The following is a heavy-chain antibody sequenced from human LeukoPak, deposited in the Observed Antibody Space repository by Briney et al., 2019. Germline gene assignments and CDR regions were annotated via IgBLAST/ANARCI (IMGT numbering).Heavy chain of an antibody. V-gene: IGHV3-7*01. CDR1: GFTFSSYW. Sequence: GGSLRLSCAASGFTFSSYWMSWVCQAPGKGLERVANIKQDGSEKYYVDSVKGRFTISRDNAKNSLYLQMNSLRAEDTAVYYCVQRGSGSYRPIDYWGQGTLVTVSS. CDR2: IKQDGSEK. D-gene: IGHD3-10*01. CDR3: VQRGSGSYRPIDY. J-gene: IGHJ4*02.